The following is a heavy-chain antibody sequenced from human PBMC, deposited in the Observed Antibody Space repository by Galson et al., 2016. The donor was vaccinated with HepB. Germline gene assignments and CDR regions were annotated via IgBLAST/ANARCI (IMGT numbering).Heavy chain of an antibody. CDR3: ALSIAVAGTIFFDY. J-gene: IGHJ4*02. CDR1: GGSISSYY. V-gene: IGHV4-4*07. D-gene: IGHD6-13*01. CDR2: IYTSGST. Sequence: SETLSLTCTVSGGSISSYYWSWIRQPAGKGLEWIGRIYTSGSTNYNPSLKSRVTMSVDTSKNQFSLKLSSVTAAATAVYYCALSIAVAGTIFFDYWGQGTLVTVSS.